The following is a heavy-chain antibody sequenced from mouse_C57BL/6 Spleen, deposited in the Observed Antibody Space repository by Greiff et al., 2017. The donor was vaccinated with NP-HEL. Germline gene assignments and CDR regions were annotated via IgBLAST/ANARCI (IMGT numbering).Heavy chain of an antibody. V-gene: IGHV1-39*01. Sequence: VQLKQSGPELVKPGASVKISCKASGYSFTDSNMNWVKQSNGKSLEWIGVINPNYGPTSYNQKFKGKATLTVAQSSSTAYMQLNSQTSEDAAVYYCARVGYDYAGEGFAYWGQGTLVTVSA. CDR3: ARVGYDYAGEGFAY. J-gene: IGHJ3*01. D-gene: IGHD2-4*01. CDR1: GYSFTDSN. CDR2: INPNYGPT.